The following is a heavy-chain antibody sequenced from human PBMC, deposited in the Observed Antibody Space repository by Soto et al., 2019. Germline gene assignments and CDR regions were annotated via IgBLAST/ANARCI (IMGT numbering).Heavy chain of an antibody. J-gene: IGHJ4*02. V-gene: IGHV1-69*02. CDR1: GGTFSSYT. CDR2: IIPILGIA. CDR3: ARSITSNSYGPT. D-gene: IGHD5-18*01. Sequence: SVKVSCKASGGTFSSYTVSWVRQAPGQGLEWMGRIIPILGIANYAQKFQGRVTITADKSTSTAYMELSSLRSEDTAVYYCARSITSNSYGPTWGQGTLVTVSS.